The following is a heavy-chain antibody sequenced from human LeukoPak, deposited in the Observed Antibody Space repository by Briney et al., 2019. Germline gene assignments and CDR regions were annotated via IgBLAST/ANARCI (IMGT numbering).Heavy chain of an antibody. CDR3: ARAHLRRPMTSRVAFDM. D-gene: IGHD2-21*02. J-gene: IGHJ3*02. CDR1: CGSISSGSYW. Sequence: PQTLSLTCTVSCGSISSGSYWWSSIRQHPEKGLEWIGYLYYTGNTYNNPSLKSRVSKSVDTSKNKLSLKLSSVTAADTAVYYCARAHLRRPMTSRVAFDMWGQATMVTVSS. CDR2: LYYTGNT. V-gene: IGHV4-31*03.